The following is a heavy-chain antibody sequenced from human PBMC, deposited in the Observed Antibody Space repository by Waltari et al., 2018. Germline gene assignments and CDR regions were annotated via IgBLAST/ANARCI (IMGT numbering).Heavy chain of an antibody. D-gene: IGHD6-19*01. CDR3: ARGPYLIAVAIPLDY. V-gene: IGHV4-34*01. CDR1: GGSFSGYY. CDR2: INHSGST. J-gene: IGHJ4*02. Sequence: QVQLQQWGAGLLKPSETLSLTCAVYGGSFSGYYWSCIRQPPGKGLEWIGEINHSGSTNYNPSLKSRVTISVDTSKNQFSLKLSSVTAADTAVYYCARGPYLIAVAIPLDYWGQGTLVTVSS.